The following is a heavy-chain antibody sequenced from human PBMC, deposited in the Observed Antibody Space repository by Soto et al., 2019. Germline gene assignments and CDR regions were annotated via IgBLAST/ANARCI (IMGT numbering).Heavy chain of an antibody. V-gene: IGHV3-30*03. Sequence: QVQLVESGGGMVQPGRPLRLSCEGSGFEFRKYGIHWVRQAPGKGLEWVAVIAYDSSVKYYADSVKGRFTVSRDNSKNTVHLQMNSLRADDTAVYYCARAPQGLMSTYFDFWGQGTPVVVSS. CDR2: IAYDSSVK. CDR1: GFEFRKYG. CDR3: ARAPQGLMSTYFDF. D-gene: IGHD2-21*01. J-gene: IGHJ4*02.